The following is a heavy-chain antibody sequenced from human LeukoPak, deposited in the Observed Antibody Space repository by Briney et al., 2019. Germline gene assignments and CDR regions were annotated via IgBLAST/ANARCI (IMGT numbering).Heavy chain of an antibody. V-gene: IGHV3-74*01. Sequence: GPLRLSCAASGFTFSTYLMHWARQAPGKGLGWVSRIHGDGISKTYADSVKGRFTISRDNAKNTLYLQMNSLRAEDTAVYFCASGELDSLYYFDYWGQGTLVTVSS. CDR1: GFTFSTYL. D-gene: IGHD1-1*01. J-gene: IGHJ4*02. CDR2: IHGDGISK. CDR3: ASGELDSLYYFDY.